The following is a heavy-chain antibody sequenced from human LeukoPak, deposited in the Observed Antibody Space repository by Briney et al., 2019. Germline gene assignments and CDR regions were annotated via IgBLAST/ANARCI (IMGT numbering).Heavy chain of an antibody. J-gene: IGHJ3*02. CDR3: ARDHYYDSLWGAFDI. CDR2: INWNGGST. D-gene: IGHD3-22*01. Sequence: RPGGSLRLSCAASGFTFDDYGMSWVRQAPGKGLEWVSGINWNGGSTGYADSVKGRFTIYRDNAKNSLYLQMNSLRAEDTALYYCARDHYYDSLWGAFDIWGQGTMVTVSS. V-gene: IGHV3-20*04. CDR1: GFTFDDYG.